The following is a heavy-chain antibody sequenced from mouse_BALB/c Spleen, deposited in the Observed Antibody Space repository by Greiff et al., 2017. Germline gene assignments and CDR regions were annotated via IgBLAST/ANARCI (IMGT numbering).Heavy chain of an antibody. CDR1: GYTFTSYW. CDR2: IYPSDSYT. CDR3: TRSDDGYYWFAY. V-gene: IGHV1-69*02. J-gene: IGHJ3*01. D-gene: IGHD2-3*01. Sequence: QVQLQQPGAELVRPGASVKLSCKASGYTFTSYWINWVKQRPGQGLEWIGNIYPSDSYTNYNQKFKDKATLTVDKSSSTAYMQLSSPTSEDSAVYYCTRSDDGYYWFAYWGQGTLVTVSA.